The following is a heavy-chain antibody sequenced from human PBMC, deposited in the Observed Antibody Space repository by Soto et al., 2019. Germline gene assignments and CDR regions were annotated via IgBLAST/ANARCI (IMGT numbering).Heavy chain of an antibody. CDR3: AKPLQVY. V-gene: IGHV3-23*01. CDR1: GFTFSSYA. J-gene: IGHJ4*02. Sequence: GGSLRLSCAASGFTFSSYAMTWVRQAPGKGLEYVSTLSGSGVNAYYADSVKGRFTISRDSSKNTLYLQMNSLRVEDTAIYYCAKPLQVYWGQGTQVTVSS. CDR2: LSGSGVNA.